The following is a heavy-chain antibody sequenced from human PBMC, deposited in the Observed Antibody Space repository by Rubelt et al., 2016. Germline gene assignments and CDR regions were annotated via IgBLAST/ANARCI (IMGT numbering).Heavy chain of an antibody. V-gene: IGHV1-3*01. Sequence: QVQLVQSGAEVKKPGASVKVSCKASGYTFTSYAMHWVRQAPGQRLEWMGWINAGNGNTNYAQKLQGRVTMTTDTSTSTAYMGLRSLRTDDTAVYYCARVGALAARKIYYFDYWGQGTLVTVSS. D-gene: IGHD6-6*01. CDR2: INAGNGNT. CDR1: GYTFTSYA. CDR3: ARVGALAARKIYYFDY. J-gene: IGHJ4*02.